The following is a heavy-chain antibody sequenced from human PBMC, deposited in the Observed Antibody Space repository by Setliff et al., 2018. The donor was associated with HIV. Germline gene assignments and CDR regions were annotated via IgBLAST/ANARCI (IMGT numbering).Heavy chain of an antibody. CDR2: INHSGST. CDR3: ARGSLGVGRRRPFDP. D-gene: IGHD1-26*01. CDR1: GGSLSDYY. J-gene: IGHJ5*02. V-gene: IGHV4-34*01. Sequence: ETLSLTCAVYGGSLSDYYWTWIRQPPGKGLEWIGEINHSGSTNYKESLKSRVTMSVDTSNNHFSLNLNSVTAADTAVYYCARGSLGVGRRRPFDPWGQGTLVTVSS.